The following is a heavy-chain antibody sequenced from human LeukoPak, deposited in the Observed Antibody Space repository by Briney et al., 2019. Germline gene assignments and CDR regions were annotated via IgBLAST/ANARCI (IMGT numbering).Heavy chain of an antibody. CDR3: ARGGLEPVDY. CDR2: INPEETTT. Sequence: GGSLRLSCAASGFTFSRYWMHRVRQAPGKGLVWISRINPEETTTSYADSVRGRFTISRDNAKNTLYLEMNSLRTEDTAVYYCARGGLEPVDYWGQGSLVTVSS. CDR1: GFTFSRYW. D-gene: IGHD1-14*01. J-gene: IGHJ4*02. V-gene: IGHV3-74*01.